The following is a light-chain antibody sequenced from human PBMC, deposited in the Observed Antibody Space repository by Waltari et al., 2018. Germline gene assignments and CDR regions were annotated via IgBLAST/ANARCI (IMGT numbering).Light chain of an antibody. J-gene: IGKJ4*01. CDR3: QQHTTNPLT. CDR1: QDINNF. V-gene: IGKV1-16*01. Sequence: DIQMTQSPSSLSASVGDRVTITCRASQDINNFLAWDQQKPGKAPNLLIYRASTLQSGVPSRFSGSGSGTDFTLTISSLQPEDFATYYCQQHTTNPLTFGGGTKVEI. CDR2: RAS.